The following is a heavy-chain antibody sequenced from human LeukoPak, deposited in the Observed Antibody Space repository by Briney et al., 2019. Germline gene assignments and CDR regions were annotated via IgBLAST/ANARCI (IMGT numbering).Heavy chain of an antibody. J-gene: IGHJ4*02. V-gene: IGHV4-30-4*01. CDR2: IYYSGST. D-gene: IGHD3-22*01. CDR1: GGSISSGDYY. Sequence: SETLSLTCTVSGGSISSGDYYWSWIRQPPGKGLEWIGYIYYSGSTYYNPSLKSRVTISVDTSKNQFSLKLSSVTAADTAVYYCARVPVNYYDSSGTFDYWGQGTLVTVSS. CDR3: ARVPVNYYDSSGTFDY.